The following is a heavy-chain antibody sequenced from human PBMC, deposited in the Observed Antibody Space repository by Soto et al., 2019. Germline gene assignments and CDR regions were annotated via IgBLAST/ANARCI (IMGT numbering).Heavy chain of an antibody. Sequence: ASVKVSCKVSGYTLTELSMHWVRQAPGKGLEWMGGFDPEDGETIYAQKFQGRVTMTEDTSTDTAYMELSSLRSEDTAVYYCATDNGSPPIDDAFDIWGQGAMVTVSS. CDR3: ATDNGSPPIDDAFDI. V-gene: IGHV1-24*01. D-gene: IGHD1-26*01. CDR1: GYTLTELS. CDR2: FDPEDGET. J-gene: IGHJ3*02.